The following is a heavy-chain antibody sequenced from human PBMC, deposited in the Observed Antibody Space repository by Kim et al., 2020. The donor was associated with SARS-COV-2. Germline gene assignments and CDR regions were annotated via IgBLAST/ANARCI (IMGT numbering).Heavy chain of an antibody. CDR1: GFTFSSHT. V-gene: IGHV3-21*06. CDR3: ARGRLIGYCSGGSCSLTPCDY. D-gene: IGHD2-15*01. Sequence: GGSLRLSCAASGFTFSSHTMNWVRQAPGKGLEWISSISSSPSSSYIYYTDSVKGRFTISRDNAKNSLYLQMNSLRVEDTAVYYCARGRLIGYCSGGSCSLTPCDYWGQGTLLTVSS. J-gene: IGHJ4*02. CDR2: ISSSPSSSYI.